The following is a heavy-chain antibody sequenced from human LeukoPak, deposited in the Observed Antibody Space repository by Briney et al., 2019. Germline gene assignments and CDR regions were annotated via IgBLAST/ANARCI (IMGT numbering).Heavy chain of an antibody. CDR1: GYTFTSYY. V-gene: IGHV1-46*01. J-gene: IGHJ4*02. D-gene: IGHD6-19*01. CDR2: INLSGGST. CDR3: ARNEAVAGMADY. Sequence: ASVKVSCKASGYTFTSYYMHWVRQAPGQGLEWMGIINLSGGSTSYAQKFQGRVTMTRDTSTSTVYMELSSLRSEDTAVYYCARNEAVAGMADYWGQGTLVTVSS.